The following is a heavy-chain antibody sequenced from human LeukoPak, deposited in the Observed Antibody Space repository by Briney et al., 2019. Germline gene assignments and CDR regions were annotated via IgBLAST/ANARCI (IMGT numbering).Heavy chain of an antibody. CDR2: IYYSGST. D-gene: IGHD6-13*01. V-gene: IGHV4-59*01. J-gene: IGHJ4*02. Sequence: PSETLSLTCTVSGGSISSYYWSWIRQPPGKGLEWIGYIYYSGSTNYNPSLKSRVTISVDTSKNQFSLKLSSVTAADTAVYYCAREGGIATPNFDYWSQGTLVTVSS. CDR1: GGSISSYY. CDR3: AREGGIATPNFDY.